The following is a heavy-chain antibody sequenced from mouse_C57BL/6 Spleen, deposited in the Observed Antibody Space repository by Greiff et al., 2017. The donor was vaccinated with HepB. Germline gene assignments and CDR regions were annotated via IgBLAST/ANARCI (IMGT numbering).Heavy chain of an antibody. CDR1: GYAFSSSW. J-gene: IGHJ3*01. V-gene: IGHV1-82*01. D-gene: IGHD2-5*01. Sequence: VKVVESGPELVKPGASVKISCKASGYAFSSSWMNWVKQRPGKGLEWIGRIYPGDGDTNYNGKFQGKATLTADKSSSTAYMQLSSLTSEDSAVYFCADYYSNYKGFAYWGKGTLVTVSA. CDR2: IYPGDGDT. CDR3: ADYYSNYKGFAY.